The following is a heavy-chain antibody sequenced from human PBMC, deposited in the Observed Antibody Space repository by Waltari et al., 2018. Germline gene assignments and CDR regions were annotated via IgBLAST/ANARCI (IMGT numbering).Heavy chain of an antibody. V-gene: IGHV4-34*01. Sequence: QVQLQQWGAGLLKPSETLSLTCAVYGGSFSGYYWSWIRQPPGKGLEWIGEINHSGSTNYNPSLKRRVTISVDTSKNQFSLNLSSVTAADTAVYYCARGGIIAAQDYFDYWGQGTLVTVSS. J-gene: IGHJ4*02. D-gene: IGHD6-6*01. CDR3: ARGGIIAAQDYFDY. CDR2: INHSGST. CDR1: GGSFSGYY.